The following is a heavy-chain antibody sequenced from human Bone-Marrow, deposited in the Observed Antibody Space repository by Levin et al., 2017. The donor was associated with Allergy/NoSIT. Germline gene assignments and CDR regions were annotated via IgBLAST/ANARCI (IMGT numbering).Heavy chain of an antibody. J-gene: IGHJ4*02. CDR1: GGSISRSHYY. CDR3: ARHEVVPFDY. D-gene: IGHD2-15*01. CDR2: MYNSGST. V-gene: IGHV4-39*01. Sequence: GSLRLSCIVSGGSISRSHYYWGWIRQPPGKGLEWIASMYNSGSTFYNPSLESRVTISVDTSKNQFSLKLRSVTAADTAVYFCARHEVVPFDYWGQGTLVTVSS.